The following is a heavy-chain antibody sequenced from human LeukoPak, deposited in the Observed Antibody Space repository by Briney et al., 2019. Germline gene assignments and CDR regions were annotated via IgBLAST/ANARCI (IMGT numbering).Heavy chain of an antibody. CDR2: IYHSART. CDR1: GYSISSGYY. Sequence: SXTLSLTCAVSGYSISSGYYWGWIRPPPGKGLEWIGSIYHSARTYYNPSLKSRVTISVDTSKNQFSLKLSSVTAADTAVYYCARDYGGIDYWGQGTLVTVSA. J-gene: IGHJ4*02. V-gene: IGHV4-38-2*02. CDR3: ARDYGGIDY. D-gene: IGHD3-16*01.